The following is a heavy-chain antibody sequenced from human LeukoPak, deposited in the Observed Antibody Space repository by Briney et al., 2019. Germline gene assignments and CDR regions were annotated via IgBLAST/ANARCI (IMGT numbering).Heavy chain of an antibody. D-gene: IGHD6-19*01. CDR3: AKDGGEQWLPQYYFDH. Sequence: GGSLRLSCAASGFTFSSYALGWVRQAPGKGLEWVSVISGRGGTTYYADAVKGRFTISRDNSKNTLYLQMNSLRAEDTAVYYCAKDGGEQWLPQYYFDHWGQGTLVTVSS. V-gene: IGHV3-23*01. CDR1: GFTFSSYA. J-gene: IGHJ4*02. CDR2: ISGRGGTT.